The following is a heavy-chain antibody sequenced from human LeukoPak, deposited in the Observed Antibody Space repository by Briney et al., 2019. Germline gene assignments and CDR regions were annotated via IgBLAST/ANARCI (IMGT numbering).Heavy chain of an antibody. D-gene: IGHD2-2*02. Sequence: GGSLRLSCAASGFTFSDYYMSWIRQAPGKGLEWVSYISSSGSTIYYADSVKGRFTISRDNAKNSLYLQMNSLRAEDTAVYYCARDVVPAARPPYNWFDPWGQGTLVTVSS. CDR2: ISSSGSTI. CDR1: GFTFSDYY. J-gene: IGHJ5*02. CDR3: ARDVVPAARPPYNWFDP. V-gene: IGHV3-11*01.